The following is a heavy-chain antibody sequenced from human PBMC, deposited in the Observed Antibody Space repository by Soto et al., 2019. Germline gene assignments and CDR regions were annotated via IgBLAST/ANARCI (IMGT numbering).Heavy chain of an antibody. Sequence: SETLSLTCAVSGGSISSSNWWSWVRQPPGKGLDWIGEIYHSGSTNYNPSLKSRVTISVDTSKNQFSLKLTSVTAADTAVYYCARDKITGLFDYWGQGTLVTVSS. V-gene: IGHV4-4*02. CDR2: IYHSGST. CDR1: GGSISSSNW. J-gene: IGHJ4*02. D-gene: IGHD2-8*02. CDR3: ARDKITGLFDY.